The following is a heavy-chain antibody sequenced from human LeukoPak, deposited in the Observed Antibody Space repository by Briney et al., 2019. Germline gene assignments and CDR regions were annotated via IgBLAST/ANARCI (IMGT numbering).Heavy chain of an antibody. CDR1: DGSISNYY. CDR3: AREREGIVIVPPARGAFDI. CDR2: IYPSGST. D-gene: IGHD2-2*01. V-gene: IGHV4-4*07. J-gene: IGHJ3*02. Sequence: SETLSLTCSVSDGSISNYYWSWIRQPAGKGLEWIWRIYPSGSTNYKPSLKSRVTMSIDKSKNQFSLKLSSVTAADTAVYYCAREREGIVIVPPARGAFDIWGQGTMVTVSS.